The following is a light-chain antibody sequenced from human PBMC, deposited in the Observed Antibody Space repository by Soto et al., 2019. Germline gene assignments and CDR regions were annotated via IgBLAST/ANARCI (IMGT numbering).Light chain of an antibody. J-gene: IGKJ2*01. CDR3: QQYGSSPLYT. Sequence: EIVLTQSPGTLSLSPGERATLSCRASQSVSSSYLAWYQQKPGQAPRLLIYGASSRAAGIPDRFSGSWSGTYFTLTISRLEPEDFAVYYCQQYGSSPLYTFGQGTKLEIK. CDR2: GAS. V-gene: IGKV3-20*01. CDR1: QSVSSSY.